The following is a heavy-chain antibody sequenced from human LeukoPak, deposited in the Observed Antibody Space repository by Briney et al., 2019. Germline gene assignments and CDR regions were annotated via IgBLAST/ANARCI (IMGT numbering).Heavy chain of an antibody. V-gene: IGHV3-48*04. D-gene: IGHD3-10*02. Sequence: GGSLRLSCAASRFTFSSYSMNWIRQAPGKGLEWVSYISSSGSTIYYADSVKGRFTISRDNAKNSLYLQMNSLRAEDTAVYYCAELGITMIGGVWGKGTTVTISS. CDR2: ISSSGSTI. CDR3: AELGITMIGGV. J-gene: IGHJ6*04. CDR1: RFTFSSYS.